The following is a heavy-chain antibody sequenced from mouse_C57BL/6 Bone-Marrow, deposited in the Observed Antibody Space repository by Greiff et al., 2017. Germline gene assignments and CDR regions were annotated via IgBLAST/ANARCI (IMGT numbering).Heavy chain of an antibody. J-gene: IGHJ4*01. CDR1: GYTFTNYW. CDR2: IYPGGGYT. CDR3: ARKGPMDY. Sequence: QVHVKQSGAELVRPGTSVKMSCKASGYTFTNYWIGWAKQRPGHGLEWIGDIYPGGGYTNYNEKFKGKATLTADKSSSTAYLQFSSLTSEDSAIYYCARKGPMDYWGQGTSVTGSS. V-gene: IGHV1-63*01. D-gene: IGHD3-3*01.